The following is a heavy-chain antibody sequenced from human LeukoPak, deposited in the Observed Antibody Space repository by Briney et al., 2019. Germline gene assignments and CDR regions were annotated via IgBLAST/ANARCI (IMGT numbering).Heavy chain of an antibody. Sequence: SETLSLTCAVYGGSFSGYYCSWIRQPPGKGLEWIAFVHYSGTTNYNPSLKSRVTISVDTSKSQFSLKLSSVTAADTAVYYCARGGASSKFFDYWGQGALVTVSS. V-gene: IGHV4-59*01. CDR2: VHYSGTT. D-gene: IGHD6-6*01. CDR3: ARGGASSKFFDY. J-gene: IGHJ4*02. CDR1: GGSFSGYY.